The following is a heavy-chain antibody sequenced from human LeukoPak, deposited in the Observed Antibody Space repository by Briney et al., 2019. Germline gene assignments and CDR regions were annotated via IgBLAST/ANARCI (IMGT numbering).Heavy chain of an antibody. V-gene: IGHV4-59*01. CDR2: IYYRGST. CDR1: GGSISSYY. Sequence: SETLSLTCTVSGGSISSYYWSGIRQPPGKGLEWIGYIYYRGSTNYNPSLKSRVTISVDTSKNQFPLKLSSVTAADTAVYYCARVQGRYSSSWPYYFDYWGQGTLVTVSS. J-gene: IGHJ4*02. D-gene: IGHD6-13*01. CDR3: ARVQGRYSSSWPYYFDY.